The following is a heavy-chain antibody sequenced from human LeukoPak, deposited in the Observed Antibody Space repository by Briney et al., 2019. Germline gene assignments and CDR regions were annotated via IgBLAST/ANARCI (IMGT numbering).Heavy chain of an antibody. CDR2: IYTSGST. Sequence: ASETLSLTCSVSGGSISSYYWSWIRQPAGKGLEWIGRIYTSGSTTYNPSLKSRVTISGDTSENQFSLRLSSVTAADTAVYYCARASYSYDISGWVPFDYWGQGTLVTVSS. CDR1: GGSISSYY. J-gene: IGHJ4*02. V-gene: IGHV4-4*07. CDR3: ARASYSYDISGWVPFDY. D-gene: IGHD3-22*01.